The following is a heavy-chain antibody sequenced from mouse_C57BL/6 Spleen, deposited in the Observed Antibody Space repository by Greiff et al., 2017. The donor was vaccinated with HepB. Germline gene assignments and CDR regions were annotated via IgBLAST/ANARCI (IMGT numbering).Heavy chain of an antibody. D-gene: IGHD1-1*01. CDR2: IDPSDSYT. CDR1: GYTFTSYW. CDR3: ARGGVYYGSSYEAY. J-gene: IGHJ3*01. V-gene: IGHV1-50*01. Sequence: QVQLQQPGAELVKPGASVKLSCKASGYTFTSYWMQWVKQRPGQGLEWIGEIDPSDSYTNYNQKFKGKATLTVDTSSSTAYMQLSSLTSEDSAVYYCARGGVYYGSSYEAYWGQGTLVTVSA.